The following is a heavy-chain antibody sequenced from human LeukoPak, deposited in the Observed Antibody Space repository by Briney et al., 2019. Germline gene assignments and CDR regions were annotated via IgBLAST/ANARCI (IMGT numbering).Heavy chain of an antibody. CDR2: MNANSGGT. V-gene: IGHV1-2*02. CDR3: ARGGSSGWYVQIYFDT. Sequence: ASVKVSCKASGYTFTGYYLHWVRQPPGQGLEWMGLMNANSGGTNYAQTFQGRVTMTRDTSISTAYMELKRLRSGDTAVYYCARGGSSGWYVQIYFDTWGQGTLVTV. J-gene: IGHJ5*01. CDR1: GYTFTGYY. D-gene: IGHD6-19*01.